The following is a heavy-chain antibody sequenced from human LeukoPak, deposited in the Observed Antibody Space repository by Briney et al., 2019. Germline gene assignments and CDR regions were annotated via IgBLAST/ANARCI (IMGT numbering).Heavy chain of an antibody. J-gene: IGHJ5*02. CDR2: ISGSGGST. CDR3: AKDRYSNYGNWFDP. CDR1: GFTFSNYA. Sequence: GGSLRLSCAASGFTFSNYAMNWVRQAPGKGLELVSGISGSGGSTYYADSVKGRFTISRDNSKNTLYLQMISLRAEDTAVYYCAKDRYSNYGNWFDPWGKGTLVTVFS. V-gene: IGHV3-23*01. D-gene: IGHD4-11*01.